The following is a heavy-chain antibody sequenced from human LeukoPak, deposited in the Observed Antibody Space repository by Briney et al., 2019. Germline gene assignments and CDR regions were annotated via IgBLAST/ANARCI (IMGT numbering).Heavy chain of an antibody. CDR2: IIPILGIA. CDR1: GGTFSSYA. J-gene: IGHJ4*02. V-gene: IGHV1-69*04. D-gene: IGHD5-18*01. Sequence: SVTVSFKASGGTFSSYAISWVRQAPGQGLEWMGRIIPILGIANYAQKFQGRVTITADKSTSTAYMELSSLRSEDTAVYYCARDVDTAIPVEWGQGTLVTVSS. CDR3: ARDVDTAIPVE.